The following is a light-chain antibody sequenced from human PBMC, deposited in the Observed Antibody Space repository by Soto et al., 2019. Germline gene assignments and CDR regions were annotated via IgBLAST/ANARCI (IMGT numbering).Light chain of an antibody. CDR3: QQLNSYPRT. CDR1: QSVSSTY. Sequence: EIELTQSPGTLSLSPGESATLSCKASQSVSSTYLAWFQQKPGQPPTLLIYGASSRATGIPDRFSGSGSGTDFTLVISRLEPEDFATYYCQQLNSYPRTFGGGTKVDIK. CDR2: GAS. V-gene: IGKV3-20*01. J-gene: IGKJ4*01.